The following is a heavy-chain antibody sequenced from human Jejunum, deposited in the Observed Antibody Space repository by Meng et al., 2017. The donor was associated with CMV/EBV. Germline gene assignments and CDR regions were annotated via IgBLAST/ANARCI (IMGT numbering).Heavy chain of an antibody. V-gene: IGHV4-30-4*08. CDR1: SIISGDYC. J-gene: IGHJ5*02. D-gene: IGHD3/OR15-3a*01. CDR3: ARDGSEMWTGYSGFNP. CDR2: IFYSGRT. Sequence: SIISGDYCWSWIRQSPGEGLELIRYIFYSGRTYYNPSFESRATISVDTSTNQFSLKLTSVTAADTAVYYCARDGSEMWTGYSGFNPWGQGVLVTVSS.